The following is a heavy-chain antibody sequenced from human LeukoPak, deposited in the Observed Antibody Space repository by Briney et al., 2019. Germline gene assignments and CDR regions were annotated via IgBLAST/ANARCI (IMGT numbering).Heavy chain of an antibody. Sequence: GESLKISCKGSGYSFTSYWIGWVRQMPGKGLEWMGIIYPGDSDTRYSPSFQGQVTISADKSISTAYLQWSSLKASDTAMYYCARHRGGSYYQYYFDYWGQGTLVTVSS. CDR1: GYSFTSYW. D-gene: IGHD1-26*01. CDR2: IYPGDSDT. J-gene: IGHJ4*02. CDR3: ARHRGGSYYQYYFDY. V-gene: IGHV5-51*01.